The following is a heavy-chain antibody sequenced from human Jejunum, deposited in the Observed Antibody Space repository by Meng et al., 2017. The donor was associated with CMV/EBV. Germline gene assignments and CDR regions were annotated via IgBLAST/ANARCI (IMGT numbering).Heavy chain of an antibody. V-gene: IGHV3-23*01. J-gene: IGHJ4*02. CDR2: ISSSGDIT. Sequence: SEFSFSTYFMGWVRQAPGKGLEWVSTISSSGDITYYADSVKGRFTISRDNSKDTLYLQLNSLTAEDTAVYYCAEDEGAWSSYSFDHWGQGTLVTVSS. CDR1: EFSFSTYF. D-gene: IGHD2-8*02. CDR3: AEDEGAWSSYSFDH.